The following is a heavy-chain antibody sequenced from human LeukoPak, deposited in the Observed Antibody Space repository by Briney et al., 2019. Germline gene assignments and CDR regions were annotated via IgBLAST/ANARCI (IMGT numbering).Heavy chain of an antibody. CDR2: INHSGST. V-gene: IGHV4-34*01. CDR1: GGSFSGYY. Sequence: PSETLSLTCAVYGGSFSGYYWSWIRQPPGKGLEWIGEINHSGSTNYNPSLKSRVTISVDTSKNQFSLKLSSVTAADTAVYYCARGGPGSRISFDYWGQGTLVTVSS. J-gene: IGHJ4*02. CDR3: ARGGPGSRISFDY. D-gene: IGHD1-14*01.